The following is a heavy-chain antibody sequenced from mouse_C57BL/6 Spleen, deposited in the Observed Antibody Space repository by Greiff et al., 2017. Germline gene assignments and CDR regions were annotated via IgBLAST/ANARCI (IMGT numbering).Heavy chain of an antibody. D-gene: IGHD2-4*01. CDR2: IRNKANGYTT. J-gene: IGHJ4*01. CDR3: ARYKLDYDVDYAMDC. Sequence: EVHLVESGGGLVQPGGSLSLSCAASGFTFTDYYMSWVRQPPGKALEWLGFIRNKANGYTTEYSASVKGRFTISRDNSQSILYLQMNALRAEDSATYYCARYKLDYDVDYAMDCWGQGTSVTVSS. V-gene: IGHV7-3*01. CDR1: GFTFTDYY.